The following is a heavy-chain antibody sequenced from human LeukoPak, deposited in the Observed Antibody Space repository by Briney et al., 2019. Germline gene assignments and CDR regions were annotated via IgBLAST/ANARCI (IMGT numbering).Heavy chain of an antibody. CDR1: GYSISSGYY. CDR3: ARSFGPGLAAAGPSLY. CDR2: IYHSGST. V-gene: IGHV4-38-2*02. Sequence: SETLSLTCTVSGYSISSGYYWGWIRQPPGKGLEWIGSIYHSGSTYYNPSLKSRVTISVDTSKNQFSLKLSSVTAADTAVYYCARSFGPGLAAAGPSLYWGQGTLVTVSS. D-gene: IGHD6-13*01. J-gene: IGHJ4*02.